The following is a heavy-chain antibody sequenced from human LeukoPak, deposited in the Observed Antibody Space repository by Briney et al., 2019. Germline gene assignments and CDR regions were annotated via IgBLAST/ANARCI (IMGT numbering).Heavy chain of an antibody. V-gene: IGHV3-23*01. J-gene: IGHJ4*02. Sequence: GGSLRLSCAASGFTFSTYAMSWVRQAPGKGLEWVSTISDNGGSTYYADSVKGRFTISRDNSKNTLYLQMNSLRADDTAVYYCAKPPPDSSSWLFDYWGQGTLVTVSS. CDR2: ISDNGGST. CDR1: GFTFSTYA. D-gene: IGHD6-13*01. CDR3: AKPPPDSSSWLFDY.